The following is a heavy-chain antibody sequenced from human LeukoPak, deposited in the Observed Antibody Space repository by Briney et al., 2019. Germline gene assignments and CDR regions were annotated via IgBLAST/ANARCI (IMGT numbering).Heavy chain of an antibody. CDR3: ARGDFTMVRGALVPSGYCFDY. CDR1: GGSISSYY. Sequence: SETLSLTCTVSGGSISSYYWGWIRQPPGKGLEWIGYIYYSGSTYYNPSLKSRVTISVDTSKNQFSLKLSSVTAADTAVYYCARGDFTMVRGALVPSGYCFDYWGQGTLVTVSS. J-gene: IGHJ4*02. CDR2: IYYSGST. D-gene: IGHD3-10*01. V-gene: IGHV4-59*08.